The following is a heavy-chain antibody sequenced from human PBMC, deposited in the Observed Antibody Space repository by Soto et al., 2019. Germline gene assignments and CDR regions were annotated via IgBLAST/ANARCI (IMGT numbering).Heavy chain of an antibody. CDR1: DFTFSDYY. D-gene: IGHD2-21*01. CDR2: ISSSSSYT. J-gene: IGHJ6*02. Sequence: QVQLVESGGGLVKPGGSLRLSCAASDFTFSDYYMSWIRQAPGKGLEWVSYISSSSSYTNYADSVKGRFTISRDNTKNSLYLQMNSLRAEDTAVYYCVRDRLDYAMDVWGQGTAVTVSS. V-gene: IGHV3-11*05. CDR3: VRDRLDYAMDV.